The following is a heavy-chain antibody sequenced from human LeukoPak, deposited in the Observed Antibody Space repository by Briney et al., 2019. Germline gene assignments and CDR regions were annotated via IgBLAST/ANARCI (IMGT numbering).Heavy chain of an antibody. D-gene: IGHD3-22*01. V-gene: IGHV3-23*01. J-gene: IGHJ4*02. CDR2: ISGSRGST. Sequence: GGSLRLSCAASGFTFSIYAMSWVRQAPGKGLEWVSAISGSRGSTYYADSVKGRFTISRDNSKNTLYLQMNSLRAEDTAVYYCAKDSLQRARYYYDIWGQGDLVTVSS. CDR3: AKDSLQRARYYYDI. CDR1: GFTFSIYA.